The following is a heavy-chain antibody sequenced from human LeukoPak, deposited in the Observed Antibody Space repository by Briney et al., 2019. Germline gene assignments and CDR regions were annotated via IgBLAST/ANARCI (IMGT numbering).Heavy chain of an antibody. CDR2: MNPNSGNT. J-gene: IGHJ6*03. D-gene: IGHD6-19*01. V-gene: IGHV1-8*03. CDR1: GYTSTSYD. Sequence: ASVKVSCKASGYTSTSYDINWVRHATGQGLEWMGWMNPNSGNTGYAQKFQGRVTITRNTSISTAYMELSSLRSEDTAVYYCAKSIAVAGRIRYYYYYMDVWGKGTTVTVSS. CDR3: AKSIAVAGRIRYYYYYMDV.